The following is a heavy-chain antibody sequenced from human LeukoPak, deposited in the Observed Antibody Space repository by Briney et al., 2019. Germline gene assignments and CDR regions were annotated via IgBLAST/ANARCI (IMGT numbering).Heavy chain of an antibody. Sequence: SQTLSLTCTVSGGSISSGDYYWSWIRQPPGKGLEWIGYIYYSGSTNYNPSLKSRVTISVDTSKNQFSLKLSSVTAADTAVYYCARFNRPGSRVGATAFDYWGQGTLVTVSS. J-gene: IGHJ4*02. CDR3: ARFNRPGSRVGATAFDY. V-gene: IGHV4-30-4*08. CDR1: GGSISSGDYY. D-gene: IGHD1-26*01. CDR2: IYYSGST.